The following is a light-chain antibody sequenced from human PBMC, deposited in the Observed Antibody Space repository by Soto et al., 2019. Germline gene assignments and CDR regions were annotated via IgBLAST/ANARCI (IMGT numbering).Light chain of an antibody. J-gene: IGKJ4*01. CDR3: QPYMSFSLS. CDR1: QSIDSW. CDR2: KPS. V-gene: IGKV1-5*03. Sequence: DIQMTQSPSTLSASVGDRVTITCRASQSIDSWLAWYQQKPGKAPKLLIYKPSNLESGVPSRFSASRFGTEFSHPSSSPRQVGFATFCSQPYMSFSLSFG.